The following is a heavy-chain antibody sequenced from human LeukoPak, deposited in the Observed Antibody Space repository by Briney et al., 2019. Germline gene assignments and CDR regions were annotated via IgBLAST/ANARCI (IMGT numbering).Heavy chain of an antibody. D-gene: IGHD3-10*01. CDR1: GFTFSSYG. J-gene: IGHJ4*02. CDR2: IRYDGSNK. V-gene: IGHV3-30*02. CDR3: AKGGGSDFDY. Sequence: GGSLRLSCAASGFTFSSYGMHWVRQAPGKGLEWEAFIRYDGSNKYYADSVKGRFTISRDNSKNTLYLQMNSLRAEDTAVYYCAKGGGSDFDYWGQGTLVTVSS.